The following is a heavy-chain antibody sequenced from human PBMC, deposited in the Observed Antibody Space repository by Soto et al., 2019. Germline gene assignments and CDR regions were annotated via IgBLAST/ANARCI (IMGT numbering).Heavy chain of an antibody. D-gene: IGHD3-3*01. CDR2: IYYSGST. CDR3: ARQRRITIFGVVTSYYYYMDV. Sequence: SETLSLTCTVSGGSISSYYWSWIRQPPGKGLEWIGYIYYSGSTNYNPSLKSRVTISVDTSKNQFSLKLSSVTAADTAVYYCARQRRITIFGVVTSYYYYMDVWGKGTTVTVSS. CDR1: GGSISSYY. V-gene: IGHV4-59*08. J-gene: IGHJ6*03.